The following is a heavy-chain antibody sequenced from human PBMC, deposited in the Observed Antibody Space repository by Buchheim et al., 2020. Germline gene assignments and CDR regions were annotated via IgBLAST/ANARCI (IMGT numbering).Heavy chain of an antibody. J-gene: IGHJ3*02. CDR3: ARVKPITMIGLSGLLAFDI. CDR1: GGSISSYY. V-gene: IGHV4-59*01. D-gene: IGHD3-22*01. CDR2: IYYSGST. Sequence: QVQLQESGPGLVKPSETLSLTCTVSGGSISSYYWSWIRQPPGKGLEWIGYIYYSGSTNYNPSLKSRVTISVDTSKNQFSLKLSSVTAADTAVYYCARVKPITMIGLSGLLAFDIWGQGT.